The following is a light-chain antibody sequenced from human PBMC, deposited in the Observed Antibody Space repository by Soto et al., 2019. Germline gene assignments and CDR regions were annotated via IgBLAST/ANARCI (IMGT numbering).Light chain of an antibody. Sequence: DIQMTQSPSSLSASVGDTVTITCRASQSISIYLNWYQQKPGKAPSLLIYAAYSLQNGVPSRFSGSGSGTDFTLTISSLQREDFATYYCQQSYRTPLTFGGGTKVAIK. J-gene: IGKJ4*01. CDR3: QQSYRTPLT. V-gene: IGKV1-39*01. CDR2: AAY. CDR1: QSISIY.